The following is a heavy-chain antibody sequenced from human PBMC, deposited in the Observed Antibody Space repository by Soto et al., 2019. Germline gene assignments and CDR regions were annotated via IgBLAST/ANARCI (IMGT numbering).Heavy chain of an antibody. CDR2: ISSSSSYI. CDR1: GFTFSSYS. CDR3: ARDPRALRWVPNDAFDI. D-gene: IGHD4-17*01. V-gene: IGHV3-21*01. Sequence: GGALRLSCAASGFTFSSYSMNCVRQATGKGLEWVSSISSSSSYIYYADSVKGRFTISRDSAKNSLYLQMNSLRAEDTAVYYCARDPRALRWVPNDAFDIWGQGTMVTVSS. J-gene: IGHJ3*02.